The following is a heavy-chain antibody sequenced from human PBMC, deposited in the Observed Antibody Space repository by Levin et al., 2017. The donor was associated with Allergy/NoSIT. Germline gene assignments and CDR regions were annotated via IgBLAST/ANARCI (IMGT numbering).Heavy chain of an antibody. Sequence: GESLKISCAASGFTFSSYGMHWVRQAPGKGLEWVAVIWFGGSNRYYADSLKGRFTISTDNSKNTLYLQMNSLRAEDTAWYYCAGDVNYGILPVLGYWGQGTLVTVSS. CDR2: IWFGGSNR. D-gene: IGHD3-9*01. CDR3: AGDVNYGILPVLGY. V-gene: IGHV3-33*01. CDR1: GFTFSSYG. J-gene: IGHJ4*02.